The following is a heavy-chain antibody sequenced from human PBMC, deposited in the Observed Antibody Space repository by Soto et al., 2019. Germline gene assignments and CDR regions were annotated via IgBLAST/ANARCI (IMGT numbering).Heavy chain of an antibody. CDR2: LHHGGST. CDR1: RYSINNNNW. Sequence: PSETLSLTCDVSRYSINNNNWWSWVRQPPGGGLEWIGELHHGGSTNYNPSLGSRVTFSVDISKNQFFLKLSSVTAADTAVYYCTKNSAYALDYWGQGTLVTVSS. J-gene: IGHJ4*02. CDR3: TKNSAYALDY. V-gene: IGHV4-4*02. D-gene: IGHD5-12*01.